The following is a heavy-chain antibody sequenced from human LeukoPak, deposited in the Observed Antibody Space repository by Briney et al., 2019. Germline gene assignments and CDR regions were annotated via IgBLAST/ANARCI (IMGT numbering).Heavy chain of an antibody. J-gene: IGHJ3*02. D-gene: IGHD3-22*01. CDR3: AHSSYYYDSSGYDAFDI. CDR1: GFSLRTSGVG. V-gene: IGHV2-5*02. Sequence: SGPTLVNPTPTLTLTCTFSGFSLRTSGVGVGWIRQPPAKALEWLALIYWDDDKRYSPSLKSRLTITKDTSKNQVVLTMTNMDPVDTATYYCAHSSYYYDSSGYDAFDIWGQGTMVTVSS. CDR2: IYWDDDK.